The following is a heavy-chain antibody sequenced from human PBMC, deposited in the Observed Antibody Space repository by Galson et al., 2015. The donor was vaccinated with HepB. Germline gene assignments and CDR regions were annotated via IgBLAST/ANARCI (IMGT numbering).Heavy chain of an antibody. CDR1: GFTFSSYS. J-gene: IGHJ4*02. V-gene: IGHV3-21*01. Sequence: SLRLSCAASGFTFSSYSMNWVRQAPGKGLEWVSSTSSSSSYIYYADSVKGRFTISRDNAKNSLYLQMNSLRAEDTAVYYCARTINYDILTALNPSGGFVYWGQGTLVTVSS. CDR2: TSSSSSYI. D-gene: IGHD3-9*01. CDR3: ARTINYDILTALNPSGGFVY.